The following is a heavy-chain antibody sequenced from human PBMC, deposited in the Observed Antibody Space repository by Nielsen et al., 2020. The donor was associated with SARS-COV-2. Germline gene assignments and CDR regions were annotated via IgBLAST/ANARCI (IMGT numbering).Heavy chain of an antibody. CDR3: ARDLAYGDYADY. CDR2: IKQDGSEK. D-gene: IGHD4-17*01. Sequence: GESLKISCAASGFTFSSYWMSWVRQAPGKGLEWVANIKQDGSEKYYADSVKGRFTISRDNSKNTLYLQMNSLRAEDTAVYYCARDLAYGDYADYWGQGTLVTVSS. J-gene: IGHJ4*02. V-gene: IGHV3-7*01. CDR1: GFTFSSYW.